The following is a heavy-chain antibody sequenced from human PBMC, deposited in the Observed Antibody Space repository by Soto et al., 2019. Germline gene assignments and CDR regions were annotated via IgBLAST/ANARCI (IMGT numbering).Heavy chain of an antibody. CDR2: ISYDGSNK. V-gene: IGHV3-30*18. CDR1: GFTFSSYG. Sequence: QPGGSLRLSCAASGFTFSSYGMHWVRQAPGKGLEWVAVISYDGSNKYYADSVKGRFTISRDNSKNTLYLQMNSLRAEDTAVYYCAKDRGGYNYLDYFDYWGQGTLVTVSS. D-gene: IGHD5-12*01. CDR3: AKDRGGYNYLDYFDY. J-gene: IGHJ4*02.